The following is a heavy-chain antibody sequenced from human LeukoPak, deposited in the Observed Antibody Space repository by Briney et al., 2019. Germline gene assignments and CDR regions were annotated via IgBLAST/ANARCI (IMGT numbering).Heavy chain of an antibody. V-gene: IGHV1-24*01. D-gene: IGHD2-15*01. Sequence: ASVKVSCKVSGYTLTELSMHWVRQAPGKGLEWMGGFDPEDGETIYAQKFQGRVTMTEDTSTDTAYMELSSLRSEDTAVYYCVADAGYCSGGSCHREYYFDYWGQGTLVTVSS. CDR2: FDPEDGET. CDR1: GYTLTELS. CDR3: VADAGYCSGGSCHREYYFDY. J-gene: IGHJ4*02.